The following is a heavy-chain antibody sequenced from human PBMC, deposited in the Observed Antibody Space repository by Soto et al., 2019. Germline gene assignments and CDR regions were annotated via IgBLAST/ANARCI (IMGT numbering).Heavy chain of an antibody. CDR1: GDSVSSGGYY. V-gene: IGHV4-61*08. Sequence: SETLSLTCTVSGDSVSSGGYYWSWIRQPPGKGLEWIGYIYYSGSTNYNPSLKSRATISVDTSKNQFSLKLSSVTAADTAVYYCARVNRELLGGYYFDYWGQGTLVTVS. CDR3: ARVNRELLGGYYFDY. J-gene: IGHJ4*02. CDR2: IYYSGST. D-gene: IGHD1-26*01.